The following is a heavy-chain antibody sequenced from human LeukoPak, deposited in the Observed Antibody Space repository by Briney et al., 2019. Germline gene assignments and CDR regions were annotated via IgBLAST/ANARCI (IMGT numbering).Heavy chain of an antibody. Sequence: GGSLRLSCAASGFTFSSGWMSWVRQAPRKGLEWVAQIKTETDGAPTDYAAPVKGRFTISRDDSKNTLFLQMNSLKTEDTALYYCTWSGLKIEPWGQGTLVTVSS. CDR3: TWSGLKIEP. CDR1: GFTFSSGW. J-gene: IGHJ5*02. V-gene: IGHV3-15*01. D-gene: IGHD3-3*01. CDR2: IKTETDGAPT.